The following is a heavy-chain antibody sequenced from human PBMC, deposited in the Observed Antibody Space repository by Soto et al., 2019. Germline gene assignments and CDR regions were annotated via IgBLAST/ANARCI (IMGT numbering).Heavy chain of an antibody. CDR3: AKDQLRDIMGAAGY. CDR2: ISGSGGGT. CDR1: GFTFTSYG. V-gene: IGHV3-23*01. Sequence: HPGGSLRLSCAASGFTFTSYGMSWYRQSPGKGLEWVSDISGSGGGTRYADSVKGRFAISRDNSKSTLFLEMSSLRVEDTAVYYCAKDQLRDIMGAAGYWGQGTLVTVSS. D-gene: IGHD6-13*01. J-gene: IGHJ4*02.